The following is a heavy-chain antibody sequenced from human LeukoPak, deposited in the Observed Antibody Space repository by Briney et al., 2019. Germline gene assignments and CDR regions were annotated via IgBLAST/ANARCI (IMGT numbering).Heavy chain of an antibody. CDR1: GLTFSSYS. V-gene: IGHV3-21*01. CDR2: ISSRSSFI. Sequence: GGSLRLSCAASGLTFSSYSFNWLRQAPGKGLEWVSSISSRSSFIYYADAVKGRFTISRDNAKNSLYLQMNSLRVEDTAVYFCARGEGSTLWGQETLVTVSS. CDR3: ARGEGSTL. J-gene: IGHJ4*02. D-gene: IGHD2-2*01.